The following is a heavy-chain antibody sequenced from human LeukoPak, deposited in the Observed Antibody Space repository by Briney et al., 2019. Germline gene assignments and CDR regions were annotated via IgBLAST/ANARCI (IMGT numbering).Heavy chain of an antibody. CDR2: ISYDGSNK. J-gene: IGHJ1*01. V-gene: IGHV3-30-3*01. D-gene: IGHD6-13*01. CDR3: ARDQIAAAGTALYFQH. Sequence: GGSLRLSGAASGFTFSSYAMHWVRQAPGKRLEWVAVISYDGSNKYYADSVKGRFTISRDNSKNTLYLQMNSLRAEDTAVYYCARDQIAAAGTALYFQHWGQGTLVTVSS. CDR1: GFTFSSYA.